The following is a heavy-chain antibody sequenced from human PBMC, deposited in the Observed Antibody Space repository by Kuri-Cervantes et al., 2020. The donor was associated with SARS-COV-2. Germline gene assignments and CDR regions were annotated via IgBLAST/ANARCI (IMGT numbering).Heavy chain of an antibody. D-gene: IGHD2-2*01. J-gene: IGHJ1*01. CDR3: ARHRPTSGYFQH. Sequence: GSLRLSCAVSGFSISSDYYWGWIRLPPGKGLEWIGSIYYGGSTYYDPSLKSRVTISVDTSKNQFSLKLSSVTAADTAVYYCARHRPTSGYFQHWGQGTLVTVSS. CDR2: IYYGGST. V-gene: IGHV4-38-2*01. CDR1: GFSISSDYY.